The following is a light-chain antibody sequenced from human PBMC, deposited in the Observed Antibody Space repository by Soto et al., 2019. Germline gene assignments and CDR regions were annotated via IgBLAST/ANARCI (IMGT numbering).Light chain of an antibody. J-gene: IGLJ3*02. CDR3: SSYSSSSWV. Sequence: QSALTQPASVSGSPGQSITISCTGTSSDVGAYNYVSWYQQHPGKAPKLMIYNVSDRPSGVSNRFSGSKSGNTASLTISGLLAEDEADYYCSSYSSSSWVFGGGTQLTVL. CDR1: SSDVGAYNY. V-gene: IGLV2-14*03. CDR2: NVS.